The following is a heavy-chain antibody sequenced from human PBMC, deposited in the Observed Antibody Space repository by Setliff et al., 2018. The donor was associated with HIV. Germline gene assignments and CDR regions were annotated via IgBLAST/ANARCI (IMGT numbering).Heavy chain of an antibody. V-gene: IGHV4-38-2*02. CDR3: VRDPPLTPTDADHPFDI. Sequence: KTSETLSLTCAVSGYSISSGYYWAWIRQPPGKGLEWIGSIYHGGTTYYNPSLKSRSTISEDTSKNQFSLSLSSVTAADTAVYYCVRDPPLTPTDADHPFDIWGQGTMVT. J-gene: IGHJ3*02. CDR2: IYHGGTT. D-gene: IGHD2-21*02. CDR1: GYSISSGYY.